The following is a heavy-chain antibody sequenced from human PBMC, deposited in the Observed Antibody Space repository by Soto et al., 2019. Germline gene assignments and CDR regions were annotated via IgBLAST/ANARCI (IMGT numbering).Heavy chain of an antibody. V-gene: IGHV4-59*08. CDR1: GGSISGYY. J-gene: IGHJ4*02. D-gene: IGHD2-2*01. CDR2: VYYSGST. Sequence: SETLSLTCTVSGGSISGYYWSWVRQPPGKGLEWIGFVYYSGSTNYSPSLKSRVTLSVDTSKNQFSLKLSSVTAADTAVYYCARQYCSSTTCHLDYWGLGSLVTVSS. CDR3: ARQYCSSTTCHLDY.